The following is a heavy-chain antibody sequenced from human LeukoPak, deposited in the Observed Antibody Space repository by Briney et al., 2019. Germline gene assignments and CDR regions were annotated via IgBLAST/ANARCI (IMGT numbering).Heavy chain of an antibody. V-gene: IGHV1-69*04. CDR3: AKVGGILLWFGDLKKTDY. CDR2: IIPILGIA. CDR1: GGTFSSYA. J-gene: IGHJ4*02. Sequence: ASVKVSCKASGGTFSSYAISWVRQAPGQGLEWMGRIIPILGIANHAQKFQGRVTITADKSTSTAYMELSSLRSEDTAVYYCAKVGGILLWFGDLKKTDYWGQGTLVTVSS. D-gene: IGHD3-10*01.